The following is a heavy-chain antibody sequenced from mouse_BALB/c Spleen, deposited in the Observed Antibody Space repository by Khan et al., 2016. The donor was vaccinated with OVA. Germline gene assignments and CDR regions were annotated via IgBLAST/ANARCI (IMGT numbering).Heavy chain of an antibody. Sequence: QVQLKESGPGLVQPSQSLSITCTVSGFSLTNYGVHWVHQSPGKGLEWLGLIWSGGSTDYNAAFISRLSISKDNSKSQVFFKMNSLQANHTAIYYCARNYDYDEGLAYWGQGTLVTVSA. CDR2: IWSGGST. J-gene: IGHJ3*01. CDR1: GFSLTNYG. V-gene: IGHV2-2*02. D-gene: IGHD2-4*01. CDR3: ARNYDYDEGLAY.